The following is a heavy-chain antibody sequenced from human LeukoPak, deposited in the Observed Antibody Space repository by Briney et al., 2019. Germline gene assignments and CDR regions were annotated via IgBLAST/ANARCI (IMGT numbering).Heavy chain of an antibody. V-gene: IGHV1-18*01. CDR3: ARRFCSSVSCYDDDAFDV. Sequence: ASVKVSCKASGHTFVSYGISWVRQAPGQGLEWMGWISGYNGKINYAQKFQGRVTMTTDTTTSTAYLELRSLTSEDTAVYYCARRFCSSVSCYDDDAFDVWGQGTLVTVSS. CDR2: ISGYNGKI. CDR1: GHTFVSYG. D-gene: IGHD2-2*01. J-gene: IGHJ3*01.